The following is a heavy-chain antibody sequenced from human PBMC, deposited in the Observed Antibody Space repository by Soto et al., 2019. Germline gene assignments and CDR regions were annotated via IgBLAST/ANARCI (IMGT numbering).Heavy chain of an antibody. J-gene: IGHJ6*02. D-gene: IGHD2-21*01. V-gene: IGHV4-31*03. CDR3: AATCVACGGFNYYGMDV. CDR1: GGSISSGGYY. CDR2: IYYSGTT. Sequence: SETLSLTCTVSGGSISSGGYYWYWIRQHPGKGLEWIGYIYYSGTTYYNPSLKSRVTISVDTSKNQFSLKLSSVTAADTAVYYCAATCVACGGFNYYGMDVWGQGTTVT.